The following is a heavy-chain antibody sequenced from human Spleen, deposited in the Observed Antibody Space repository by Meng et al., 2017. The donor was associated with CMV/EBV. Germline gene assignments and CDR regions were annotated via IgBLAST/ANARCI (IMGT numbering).Heavy chain of an antibody. CDR2: IYTDGST. Sequence: GGSLRLSCATSGFTVSSSYMHWVRQAPGKGLEWVSLIYTDGSTSYADFVRGRFTISRDTSKNTLYLQMNSLRAEDTAMYYCAIDLPSSWYRNGMDVWGQGTTVTVSS. CDR3: AIDLPSSWYRNGMDV. D-gene: IGHD6-13*01. J-gene: IGHJ6*02. V-gene: IGHV3-66*02. CDR1: GFTVSSSY.